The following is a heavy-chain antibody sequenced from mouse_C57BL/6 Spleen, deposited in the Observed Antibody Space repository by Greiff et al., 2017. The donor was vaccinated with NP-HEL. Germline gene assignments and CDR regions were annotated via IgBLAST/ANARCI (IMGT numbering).Heavy chain of an antibody. Sequence: QVQLKQSGAELVRPGTSVKLSCKASGYTFTSYWMHWVKQRPGQGLEWIGVIDPSDSYTNYNQKFKGKATLTVDTSSSTAYMQLSSLTSEDSAVYYCARDYSNYYFDYWGQGTTLTVSS. CDR3: ARDYSNYYFDY. CDR1: GYTFTSYW. V-gene: IGHV1-59*01. D-gene: IGHD2-5*01. J-gene: IGHJ2*01. CDR2: IDPSDSYT.